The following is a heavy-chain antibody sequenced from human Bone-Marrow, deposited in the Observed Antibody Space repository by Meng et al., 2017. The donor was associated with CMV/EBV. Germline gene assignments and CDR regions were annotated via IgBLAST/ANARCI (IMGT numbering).Heavy chain of an antibody. D-gene: IGHD4-23*01. J-gene: IGHJ5*02. CDR3: ARASTTVVTPSWFDP. CDR1: GSTFTGYY. CDR2: INPNSGGT. V-gene: IGHV1-2*02. Sequence: LLVRSGAEVKNPGASVKVSCEASGSTFTGYYMHWVRQAPGQGLEWMGWINPNSGGTNYAQKFQGRVTMTRDTSISTAYMELSRLRSDDTAVYYCARASTTVVTPSWFDPWGQGTLVTVSS.